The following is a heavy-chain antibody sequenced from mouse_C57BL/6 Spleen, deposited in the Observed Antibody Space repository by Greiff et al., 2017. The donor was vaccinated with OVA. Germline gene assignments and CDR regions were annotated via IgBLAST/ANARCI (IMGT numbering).Heavy chain of an antibody. CDR2: IYWDDDK. J-gene: IGHJ1*03. Sequence: QVTLKESGPGILQSSQTLSLTCSFSGFSLSTSGMGVSWIRQPSGKGLEWLAHIYWDDDKRYNPSLKSRLTISKDTSRNQVFLKITSVDTADTATYYGARRGYYGSSYDWYFDVWGTGTTVTVSS. CDR1: GFSLSTSGMG. CDR3: ARRGYYGSSYDWYFDV. V-gene: IGHV8-12*01. D-gene: IGHD1-1*01.